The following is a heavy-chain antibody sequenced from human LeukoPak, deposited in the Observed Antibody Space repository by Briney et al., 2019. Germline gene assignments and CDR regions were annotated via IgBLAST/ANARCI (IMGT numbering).Heavy chain of an antibody. CDR3: ARLMCSGYPYDY. CDR1: GFTFSDYY. D-gene: IGHD5-12*01. J-gene: IGHJ4*02. V-gene: IGHV3-72*01. Sequence: GGSLRLSCAASGFTFSDYYMDWVRQAPGKGLEWVGHIRKREQSYTADYAASLKGRFTISRDDSEKSLYLQMSSLNDEDTAVYYCARLMCSGYPYDYWGQGTLVTVSS. CDR2: IRKREQSYTA.